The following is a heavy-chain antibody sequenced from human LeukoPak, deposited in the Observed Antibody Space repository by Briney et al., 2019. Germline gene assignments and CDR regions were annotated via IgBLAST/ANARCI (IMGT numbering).Heavy chain of an antibody. CDR2: IWYDGSNK. D-gene: IGHD6-19*01. Sequence: GESLRLPCAASGFTFSSYGMHWVRQAPGKGLEWVAVIWYDGSNKYYADSVKGRFTISRDNSKNTLYLQMNSLRAEDTAVYYCAKAVEGAFDYWGQGTLVTVSS. V-gene: IGHV3-33*06. CDR1: GFTFSSYG. CDR3: AKAVEGAFDY. J-gene: IGHJ4*02.